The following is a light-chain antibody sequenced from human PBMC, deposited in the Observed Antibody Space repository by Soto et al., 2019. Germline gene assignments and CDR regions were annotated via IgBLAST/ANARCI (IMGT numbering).Light chain of an antibody. CDR1: RSNIGSNT. CDR2: SNH. V-gene: IGLV1-44*01. CDR3: ATWDDSLNGHVG. Sequence: QSVLSQPPSASGTPGQRVTISCSGSRSNIGSNTVNWYRQLPGTAPKLLMYSNHQRPSGVSDRFSGSKSGTSASLAVRGLQSEDEADYYCATWDDSLNGHVGFGGGTKLTVL. J-gene: IGLJ2*01.